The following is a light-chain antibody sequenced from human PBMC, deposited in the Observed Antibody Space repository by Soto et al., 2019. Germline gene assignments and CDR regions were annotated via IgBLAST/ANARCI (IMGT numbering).Light chain of an antibody. Sequence: DIQMTQSPSSLSASVGDRVTITCWASQSISSWLAWYQQKPGKAPNLLIYQASSLESGVPSRFSGSGSGTEFTLTISSLQPDDFATYYCQQYNVNPWTFGQGTKVDIK. CDR2: QAS. CDR3: QQYNVNPWT. J-gene: IGKJ1*01. V-gene: IGKV1-5*03. CDR1: QSISSW.